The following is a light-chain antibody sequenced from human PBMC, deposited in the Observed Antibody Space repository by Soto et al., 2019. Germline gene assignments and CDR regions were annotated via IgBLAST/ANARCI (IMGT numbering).Light chain of an antibody. J-gene: IGKJ3*01. CDR2: GAS. Sequence: EIVLTQSPGTLSLSTGERATLSCRASQSVSSSYLAWYQQKPGQAPRLLIYGASSRATGIPDRFSGSGSGTDFTLTISILEPEDFAVYYCQQYGSSPFGPGTKVDIK. V-gene: IGKV3-20*01. CDR3: QQYGSSP. CDR1: QSVSSSY.